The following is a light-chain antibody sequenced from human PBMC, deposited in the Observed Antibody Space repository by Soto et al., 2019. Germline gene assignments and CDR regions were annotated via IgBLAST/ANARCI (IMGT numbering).Light chain of an antibody. Sequence: NVLTQSPGTLSLSPGERVTLSCRASQSVYSNYVDWYQQKPGQAPRLLIYGASSRATGIPDWFSGSGSGTDFTLTISRLEPEDFGVYYCHQYGNAPHTFGQGTKLEIK. V-gene: IGKV3-20*01. J-gene: IGKJ2*01. CDR1: QSVYSNY. CDR2: GAS. CDR3: HQYGNAPHT.